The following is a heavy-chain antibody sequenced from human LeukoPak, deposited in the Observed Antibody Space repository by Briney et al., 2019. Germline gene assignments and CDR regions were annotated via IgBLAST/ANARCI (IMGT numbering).Heavy chain of an antibody. D-gene: IGHD3-3*01. Sequence: KESGPTLVKPTQTLTLTCTFSGFSLSTSRVGVGWIRQPPGEALEWLALIYWNDDKRYSPSLKSRLTITKDTSKNQVVLTMTNMDPVDTATYYCAHSIYYDFWSGYPPFDSWGQGTLVTVSS. J-gene: IGHJ4*02. V-gene: IGHV2-5*01. CDR1: GFSLSTSRVG. CDR3: AHSIYYDFWSGYPPFDS. CDR2: IYWNDDK.